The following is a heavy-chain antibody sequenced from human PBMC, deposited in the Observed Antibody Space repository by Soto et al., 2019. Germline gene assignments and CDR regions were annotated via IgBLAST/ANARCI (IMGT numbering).Heavy chain of an antibody. CDR2: IIPIFGTA. CDR3: ARYAAADYYDSSGYYYYFDY. J-gene: IGHJ4*02. D-gene: IGHD3-22*01. Sequence: AVKVSCKASGCTFSSYAISWVRQAPGQGLEWMGGIIPIFGTANYAQKFQGRVTITADKSTSTAYMELSSLRSEDTAVYYCARYAAADYYDSSGYYYYFDYWGQGTLVTVSS. CDR1: GCTFSSYA. V-gene: IGHV1-69*06.